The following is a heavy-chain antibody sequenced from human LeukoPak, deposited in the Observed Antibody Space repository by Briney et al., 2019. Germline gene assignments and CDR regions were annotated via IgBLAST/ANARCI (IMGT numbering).Heavy chain of an antibody. J-gene: IGHJ4*02. Sequence: AAMKVSCKASGYTFNGHYIYWVRQAPGQGLEWMGWIIPNSGDTHYAQNFQGRVTLTRDTSISTAHMELSRLTSDDTAVYYCARGGGYSSGWELDYWGQGTLVTVSS. V-gene: IGHV1-2*02. CDR1: GYTFNGHY. D-gene: IGHD6-19*01. CDR2: IIPNSGDT. CDR3: ARGGGYSSGWELDY.